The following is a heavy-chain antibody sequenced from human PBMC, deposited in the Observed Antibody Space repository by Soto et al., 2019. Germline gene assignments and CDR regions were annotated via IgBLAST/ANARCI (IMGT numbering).Heavy chain of an antibody. CDR3: AKGVKKSTFGSGWYYGMDV. CDR1: GFTFSSYA. Sequence: GGSLRLSCAASGFTFSSYAMSWVRQAPGKGLEWVSAISGSGGSTYYADSVKGRFTISRDNSKNTLYLQMNSLGAEDTAVYYCAKGVKKSTFGSGWYYGMDVWGQGTTVTVSS. J-gene: IGHJ6*02. CDR2: ISGSGGST. D-gene: IGHD6-19*01. V-gene: IGHV3-23*01.